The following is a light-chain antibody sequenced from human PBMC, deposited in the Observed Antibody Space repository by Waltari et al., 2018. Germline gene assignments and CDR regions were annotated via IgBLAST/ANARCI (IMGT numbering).Light chain of an antibody. V-gene: IGKV1-39*01. CDR2: AAI. CDR1: QSIGRY. Sequence: DIQMPPSPSSLSASVGDRVTITCRASQSIGRYLNWYQQKPGKAPKLRVHAAISWQTGVPSMFSVIGSATDYTLSITSLQPEDFATYYCQQSHSVPETFGHGTKVDI. CDR3: QQSHSVPET. J-gene: IGKJ1*01.